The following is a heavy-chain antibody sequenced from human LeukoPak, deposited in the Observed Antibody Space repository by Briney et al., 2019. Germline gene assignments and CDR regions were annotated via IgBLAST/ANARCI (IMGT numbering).Heavy chain of an antibody. CDR2: INPNSGGT. D-gene: IGHD4-17*01. J-gene: IGHJ5*02. CDR3: ARVFPGVYGIRFDP. Sequence: ASVKVSCKASGYTFTGYYMHWVRQAPGQGIEWMGWINPNSGGTNYAQKFQGRVTMTRDTSISTAYMELSRLRSDDTAVYYCARVFPGVYGIRFDPWGQGTLVTVSS. CDR1: GYTFTGYY. V-gene: IGHV1-2*02.